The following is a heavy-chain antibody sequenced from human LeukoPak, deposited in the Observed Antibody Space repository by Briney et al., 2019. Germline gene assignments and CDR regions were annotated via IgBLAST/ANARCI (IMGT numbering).Heavy chain of an antibody. Sequence: SETLSLTCTVSGGSISNYYWSWIRQPAGKGLNWIGRIYTSGRTSYNPSLKSRVTMSVDTSKNQFSLKLSSVTAADTAVYYCASLGGYDYGSSDYWGQGTLVTVSS. D-gene: IGHD5-12*01. CDR2: IYTSGRT. CDR1: GGSISNYY. CDR3: ASLGGYDYGSSDY. V-gene: IGHV4-4*07. J-gene: IGHJ4*02.